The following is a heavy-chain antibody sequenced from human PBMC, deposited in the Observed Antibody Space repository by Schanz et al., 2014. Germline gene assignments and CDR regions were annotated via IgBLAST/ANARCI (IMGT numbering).Heavy chain of an antibody. V-gene: IGHV3-7*04. CDR3: ASDGGELCCFDD. Sequence: EAQLLESGGGLVQPGGSLRLSCAASGFSFSNYSMSWVRQAPGKGLEWVTNIKQDGSEKYYVDSVKGRFTISRDNAKNSLYLQMNSLRAEDAAECGCASDGGELCCFDDWGQGTLVTVSS. J-gene: IGHJ4*02. CDR2: IKQDGSEK. CDR1: GFSFSNYS. D-gene: IGHD1-1*01.